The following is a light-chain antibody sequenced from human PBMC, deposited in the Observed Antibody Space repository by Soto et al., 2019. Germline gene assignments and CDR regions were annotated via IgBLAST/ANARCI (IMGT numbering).Light chain of an antibody. Sequence: EIVLTQSPATLSLSPGERATLSCRASQSISSYLGWYQQKPGQAPRLLIYDVSKRATGIPARFSGSGSGTDLTLTISSLEPDDFAVYYWQNRVNGPTFGGGTKVETK. CDR1: QSISSY. CDR3: QNRVNGPT. CDR2: DVS. J-gene: IGKJ4*01. V-gene: IGKV3-11*01.